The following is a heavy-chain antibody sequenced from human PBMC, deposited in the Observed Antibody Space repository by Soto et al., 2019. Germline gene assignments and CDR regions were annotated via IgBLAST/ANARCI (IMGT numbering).Heavy chain of an antibody. V-gene: IGHV4-59*01. CDR2: IYYSGST. J-gene: IGHJ5*02. Sequence: SETLSLTCTVSGGSISDKYWSWIRQSPGKGLEWIGYIYYSGSTNSNPSLKSRVTISIDPSKDQFSLKLRSVTPADTAVYYCARDSPGYYDPWGQGTQVTVSS. CDR3: ARDSPGYYDP. D-gene: IGHD1-26*01. CDR1: GGSISDKY.